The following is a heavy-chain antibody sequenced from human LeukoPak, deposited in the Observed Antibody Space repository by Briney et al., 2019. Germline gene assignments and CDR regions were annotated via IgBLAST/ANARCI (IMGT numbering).Heavy chain of an antibody. CDR3: AKAPNYYGSGSYYNNWFDP. D-gene: IGHD3-10*01. J-gene: IGHJ5*02. CDR2: ISSGGGRT. Sequence: PGGSLRLSCAASGFAFSSYAIRWVRQAPGKGLEWVLSISSGGGRTYYADSVKGRFTISRDNSKNTLYLQMDSLRAEDTAVYYCAKAPNYYGSGSYYNNWFDPWGQGTLVTVSS. CDR1: GFAFSSYA. V-gene: IGHV3-23*01.